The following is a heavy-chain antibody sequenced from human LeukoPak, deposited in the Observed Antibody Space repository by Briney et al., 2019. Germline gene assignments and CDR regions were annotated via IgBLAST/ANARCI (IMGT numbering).Heavy chain of an antibody. J-gene: IGHJ4*02. D-gene: IGHD3-16*01. V-gene: IGHV4-34*01. CDR1: GGSFSGYY. Sequence: SETLSLTCAVYGGSFSGYYWSWIRQPPGKGLEWIGEINHSGSTNYNPSLKSRVTISVDTSKNQFSLKLSSVTAADTAVYYCARGNGLRPQLYFDYWGQGTLVTVSS. CDR3: ARGNGLRPQLYFDY. CDR2: INHSGST.